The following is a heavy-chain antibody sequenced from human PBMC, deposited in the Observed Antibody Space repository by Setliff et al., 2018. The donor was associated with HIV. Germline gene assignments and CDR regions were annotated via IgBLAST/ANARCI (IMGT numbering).Heavy chain of an antibody. J-gene: IGHJ2*01. CDR1: GFTLNEVS. CDR2: IDPEDGQT. CDR3: VRDDHYYDMGSLYSDWYFHL. Sequence: ASVKVSCKVSGFTLNEVSIHWVKQAPGKGPEWMGSIDPEDGQTIYAEKFQGRVTITADKSRSTAYMELSSLTSEDTAVYYCVRDDHYYDMGSLYSDWYFHLWGRGTLVTVS. D-gene: IGHD3-22*01. V-gene: IGHV1-24*01.